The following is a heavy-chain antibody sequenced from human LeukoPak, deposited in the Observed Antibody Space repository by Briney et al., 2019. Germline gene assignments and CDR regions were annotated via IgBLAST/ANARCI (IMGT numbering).Heavy chain of an antibody. Sequence: SETLSLTCTVSSGSISTSNYYWSWIRQPPGKGLEWIGEINHSGSTNYNPSLKSRVTISVDTSKNQFSLKLSSVTAADTAVYYCARGRNWNYGSDYWGQGTLVTVSS. CDR1: SGSISTSNYY. CDR2: INHSGST. J-gene: IGHJ4*02. CDR3: ARGRNWNYGSDY. V-gene: IGHV4-39*07. D-gene: IGHD1-7*01.